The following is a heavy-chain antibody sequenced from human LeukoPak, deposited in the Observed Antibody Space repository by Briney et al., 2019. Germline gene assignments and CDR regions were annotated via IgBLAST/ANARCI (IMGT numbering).Heavy chain of an antibody. CDR2: IVIGSGNT. Sequence: SVKVSCKASGFTFTSSAVQWVRQARGQRLEWIGWIVIGSGNTNYAQKFQERVTITRDMSTSTAYMELSSLRSEDTAVYYCAADPIYGDYAGFDYWGQGTLVTVSS. V-gene: IGHV1-58*01. CDR3: AADPIYGDYAGFDY. CDR1: GFTFTSSA. J-gene: IGHJ4*02. D-gene: IGHD4-17*01.